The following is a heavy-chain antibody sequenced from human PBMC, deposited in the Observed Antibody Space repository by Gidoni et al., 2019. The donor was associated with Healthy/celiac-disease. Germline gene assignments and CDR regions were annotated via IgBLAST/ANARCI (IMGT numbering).Heavy chain of an antibody. CDR1: GGSIRSGGYY. Sequence: VQLQASGPGLVQPSPTLSLTCTVSGGSIRSGGYYWSWIRQHPGKGREWIGYIYYSGSTYYNPSLKRRVTISVDTSKNQFSLKLSSVTAADTAVYYCAREDNGYDSSGAYFDYWGQGTLVTVSS. CDR3: AREDNGYDSSGAYFDY. D-gene: IGHD3-22*01. J-gene: IGHJ4*02. CDR2: IYYSGST. V-gene: IGHV4-31*03.